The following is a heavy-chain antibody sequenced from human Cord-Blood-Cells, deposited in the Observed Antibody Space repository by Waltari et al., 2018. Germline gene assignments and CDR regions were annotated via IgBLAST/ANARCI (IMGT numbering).Heavy chain of an antibody. Sequence: QLQLQESGPGLVKPSETLSLTCTVSGGSISSSSYYWGWIRPPPGKGLEWIGSIYYSGSTYYNPSLKSRVTISVDTSKNQFSLKLSSVTAADTAVYYCARHLGYSPIYYFDYWGQGTLVTVSS. D-gene: IGHD5-18*01. J-gene: IGHJ4*02. V-gene: IGHV4-39*07. CDR2: IYYSGST. CDR1: GGSISSSSYY. CDR3: ARHLGYSPIYYFDY.